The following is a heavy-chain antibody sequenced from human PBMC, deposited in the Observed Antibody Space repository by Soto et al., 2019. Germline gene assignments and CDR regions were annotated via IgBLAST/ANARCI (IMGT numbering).Heavy chain of an antibody. D-gene: IGHD3-10*01. CDR3: ASSYGSGYRAFDY. V-gene: IGHV1-69*02. CDR1: GDTFTFYS. J-gene: IGHJ4*02. Sequence: QVQLVQSGAEVKKPGSSVRVSCKASGDTFTFYSINWVRQAPGLGLEWMGRINPILSMSNYAQRFQGRVTMTADTSTCTAYMELSSLRSEDTAMYYCASSYGSGYRAFDYWGQGALVTVSS. CDR2: INPILSMS.